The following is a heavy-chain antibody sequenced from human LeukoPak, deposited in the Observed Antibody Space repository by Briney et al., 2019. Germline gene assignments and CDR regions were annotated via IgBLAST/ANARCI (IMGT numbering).Heavy chain of an antibody. CDR2: MSSSGSTI. CDR3: APERRPYYYYGMDV. Sequence: GGSLRLSCAASGFTFSDYYMSWIRQAPGKGLEWVSYMSSSGSTIYYADCVKGGFTISRDNAKNSLYLQMNSLRAEDTAVYYCAPERRPYYYYGMDVWGQGTTVTVSS. J-gene: IGHJ6*02. CDR1: GFTFSDYY. V-gene: IGHV3-11*01. D-gene: IGHD1-1*01.